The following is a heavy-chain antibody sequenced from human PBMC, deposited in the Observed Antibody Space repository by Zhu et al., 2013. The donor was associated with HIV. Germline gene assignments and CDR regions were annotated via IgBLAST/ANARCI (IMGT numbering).Heavy chain of an antibody. CDR3: ARRDCSSTSCYLSRRVVPDPV. J-gene: IGHJ4*02. CDR2: MNPNSGNT. CDR1: GYTFTSYD. D-gene: IGHD2-2*01. Sequence: QVQLVQSGAEVKKPGASVKVSCKASGYTFTSYDINWVRQATGQGLEWMGWMNPNSGNTGYAQKFQGRVTMTRNTSISTAYMELSSLRSEDTAVYYCARRDCSSTSCYLSRRVVPDPVRGQGTL. V-gene: IGHV1-8*02.